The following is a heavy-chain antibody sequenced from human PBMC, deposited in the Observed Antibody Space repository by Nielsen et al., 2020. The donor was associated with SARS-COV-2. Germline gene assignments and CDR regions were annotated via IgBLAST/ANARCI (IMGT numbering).Heavy chain of an antibody. J-gene: IGHJ4*02. CDR2: ISYDGSNK. CDR1: GFTFSSYA. CDR3: VRGGSGWLFDY. D-gene: IGHD6-19*01. Sequence: GGSLRLSCAASGFTFSSYAMHWVRQAPGKGLEWVAVISYDGSNKYYADSVKDRFTISRDNSKNTLYLQMNSLRAEDTAVYYCVRGGSGWLFDYWGQGTLVTVSS. V-gene: IGHV3-30-3*01.